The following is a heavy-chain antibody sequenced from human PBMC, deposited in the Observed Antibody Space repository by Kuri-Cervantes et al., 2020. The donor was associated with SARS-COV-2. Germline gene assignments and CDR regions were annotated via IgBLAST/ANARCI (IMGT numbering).Heavy chain of an antibody. D-gene: IGHD6-19*01. J-gene: IGHJ5*02. V-gene: IGHV4-59*08. CDR2: IYDSGAT. CDR1: GGSFSGYY. Sequence: SQTLSLTCAVYGGSFSGYYWSWIRQPPGKGLEWTGHIYDSGATSYNPSLKSRVTFSIDTSKKQFSLKVSSVTAADTAVYYCARGAGSSAWSLEVDPWGPGTLVTVSS. CDR3: ARGAGSSAWSLEVDP.